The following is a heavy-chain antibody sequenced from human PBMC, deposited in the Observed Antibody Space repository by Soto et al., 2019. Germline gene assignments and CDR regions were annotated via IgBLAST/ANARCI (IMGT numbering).Heavy chain of an antibody. CDR2: RKEDGSEK. V-gene: IGHV3-7*01. CDR3: ARGFDSSGYYRGKDYYHAMDV. D-gene: IGHD3-22*01. Sequence: GGSLRLSCATSGFTFSSYWMSWVRQAPGKGLEWVANRKEDGSEKYYVDSVKGRFTISRDNAKSSLYLQMNSLRAEDTAIYYCARGFDSSGYYRGKDYYHAMDVWGQGTTVTVSS. CDR1: GFTFSSYW. J-gene: IGHJ6*02.